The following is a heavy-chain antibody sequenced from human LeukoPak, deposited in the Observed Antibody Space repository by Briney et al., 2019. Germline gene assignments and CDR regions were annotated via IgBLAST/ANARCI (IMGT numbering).Heavy chain of an antibody. CDR2: IYYSGST. Sequence: SETLFLTCTASGVSLSSFYWTWIRQPPGKGLEWIGYIYYSGSTNYNPSLKSRVTISVDTSMNQFSLKLSSVTAADTAVYYCAREKVNSYGYVYWGQRTLVTVSS. CDR3: AREKVNSYGYVY. J-gene: IGHJ4*02. D-gene: IGHD5-18*01. V-gene: IGHV4-59*01. CDR1: GVSLSSFY.